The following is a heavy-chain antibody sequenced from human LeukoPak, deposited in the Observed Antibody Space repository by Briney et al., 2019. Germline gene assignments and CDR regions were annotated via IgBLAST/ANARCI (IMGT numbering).Heavy chain of an antibody. V-gene: IGHV1-2*02. Sequence: ASVKVSCKASGYTFSGYYMHWVRQAPGQGLEWMGWINPNSGGTNYAQKFQGRVTMTRDTSISTAYMELSRLRSDDTAVYYCAIRGAGESFAGYYCDFWGQGTLVTVSS. D-gene: IGHD1-26*01. J-gene: IGHJ4*02. CDR1: GYTFSGYY. CDR3: AIRGAGESFAGYYCDF. CDR2: INPNSGGT.